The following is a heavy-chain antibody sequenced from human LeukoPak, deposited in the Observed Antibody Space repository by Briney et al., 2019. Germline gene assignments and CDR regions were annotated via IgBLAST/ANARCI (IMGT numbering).Heavy chain of an antibody. CDR1: GDSVSSNSVA. D-gene: IGHD1-26*01. CDR3: ARTRDLGPDY. J-gene: IGHJ4*02. V-gene: IGHV6-1*01. Sequence: SQTLSLTCAISGDSVSSNSVAWNWIRQSPSRGLEWLGRTYYRSKWYYHYAVSMKSRITVNPDTSKNQFSLQLNSVTPEDTAVYYCARTRDLGPDYWGQGTLVTVSS. CDR2: TYYRSKWYY.